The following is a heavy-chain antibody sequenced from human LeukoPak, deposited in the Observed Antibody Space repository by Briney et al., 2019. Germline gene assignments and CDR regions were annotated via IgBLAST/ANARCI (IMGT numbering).Heavy chain of an antibody. Sequence: PGRSLRLSCAASGFTLSSYAMHWVRQAPGKGLEWVAVISYDGSNKYYADSVKGRFTISRDNSKNTLYLQMNSLRAEDTAVYYCARSPLQLTGAFDIWGQGTMVTVSS. D-gene: IGHD7-27*01. V-gene: IGHV3-30-3*01. CDR1: GFTLSSYA. CDR2: ISYDGSNK. CDR3: ARSPLQLTGAFDI. J-gene: IGHJ3*02.